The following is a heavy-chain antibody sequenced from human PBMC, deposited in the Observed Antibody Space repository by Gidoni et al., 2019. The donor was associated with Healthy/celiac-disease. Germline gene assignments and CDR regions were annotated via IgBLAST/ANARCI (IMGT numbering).Heavy chain of an antibody. D-gene: IGHD3-22*01. CDR3: ARDHPQYDSSGYYGYFDY. J-gene: IGHJ4*02. CDR2: IYHSGST. CDR1: GYSISSGYY. V-gene: IGHV4-38-2*02. Sequence: QVQLQESGPGLVKPSETLSLTCAVSGYSISSGYYWGWIRQPPGKGLEWIGSIYHSGSTYYNPSLKSRVTISVDTSKNQFSLKLSSVTAADTAVYYCARDHPQYDSSGYYGYFDYWGQGTLVTVSS.